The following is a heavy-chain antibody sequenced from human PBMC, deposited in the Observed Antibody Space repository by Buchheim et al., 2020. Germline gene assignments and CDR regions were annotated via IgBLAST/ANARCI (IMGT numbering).Heavy chain of an antibody. D-gene: IGHD3-22*01. CDR3: AKGWDYDDSSGYYPFRAGHTKSDY. CDR1: GFTFSSYA. V-gene: IGHV3-23*01. Sequence: EVQLLESGGGLVQPGGSLRLSCAASGFTFSSYAMSWVRQAPGKGLEWVSAISGSGGSTYYADSVKGRFTISRDNSKNTLYLQMNSLRAEDTAVYYCAKGWDYDDSSGYYPFRAGHTKSDYWGQGTL. J-gene: IGHJ4*02. CDR2: ISGSGGST.